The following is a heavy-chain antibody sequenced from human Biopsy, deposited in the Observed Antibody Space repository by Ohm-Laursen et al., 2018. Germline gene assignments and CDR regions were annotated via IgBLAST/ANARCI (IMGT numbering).Heavy chain of an antibody. Sequence: LSLTCSVSGGSISSGGSYWSWIRQRPGKGLEWIGYIFNSANTYYNPSLKNLITISGDTSKNQFSLKLNSVTVADTAVYYCSRGDYFDSNGYFWFDPWGQGTLVTVSS. CDR1: GGSISSGGSY. V-gene: IGHV4-31*01. J-gene: IGHJ5*02. CDR2: IFNSANT. CDR3: SRGDYFDSNGYFWFDP. D-gene: IGHD3-22*01.